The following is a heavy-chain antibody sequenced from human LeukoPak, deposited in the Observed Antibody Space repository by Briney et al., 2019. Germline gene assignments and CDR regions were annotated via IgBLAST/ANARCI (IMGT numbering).Heavy chain of an antibody. CDR1: GFTFSNYA. CDR3: SGSGYYLYYFDY. J-gene: IGHJ4*02. V-gene: IGHV3-23*01. CDR2: ISGSGNST. D-gene: IGHD3-3*01. Sequence: GGSLRLSCAASGFTFSNYAVSWVRQAPGKGLEWVSGISGSGNSTYYADSVKGRFTISRDNSKNTLYLQMNTLRAEDTAVYYCSGSGYYLYYFDYWGQGTLVTVSS.